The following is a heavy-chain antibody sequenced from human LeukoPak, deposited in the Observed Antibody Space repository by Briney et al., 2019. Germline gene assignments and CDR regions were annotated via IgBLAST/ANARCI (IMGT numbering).Heavy chain of an antibody. J-gene: IGHJ6*02. CDR3: ARADRGVIYYYVMDV. CDR1: GGSISSGSYY. Sequence: PSETLSLTCTVSGGSISSGSYYWSWIRQPAGKGLEWIGRIYTSGSTNYNPSLNSRVTISVDTSKNQFSLKLSSVTAADTAVYYCARADRGVIYYYVMDVWGQGTTVTVSS. V-gene: IGHV4-61*02. D-gene: IGHD3-10*01. CDR2: IYTSGST.